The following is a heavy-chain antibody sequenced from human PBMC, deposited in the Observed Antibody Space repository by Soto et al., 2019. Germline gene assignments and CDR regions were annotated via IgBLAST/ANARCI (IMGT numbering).Heavy chain of an antibody. CDR3: ARYHSPYQLLHYGMDV. D-gene: IGHD2-2*01. J-gene: IGHJ6*02. CDR2: ISGSGGST. V-gene: IGHV3-23*01. Sequence: PGGSLRLSCAASGFTFSSYAMSWVRQAPGKGLEWVSAISGSGGSTYYADSVKGRFTISRDNSKNTLYLQMNSLRAEDTAVYYCARYHSPYQLLHYGMDVWGQGTPVTVSS. CDR1: GFTFSSYA.